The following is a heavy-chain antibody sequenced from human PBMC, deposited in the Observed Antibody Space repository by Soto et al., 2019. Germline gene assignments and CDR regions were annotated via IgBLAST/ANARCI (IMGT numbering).Heavy chain of an antibody. V-gene: IGHV4-31*03. D-gene: IGHD5-18*01. CDR3: ARGSRRETAMVLDAFDI. J-gene: IGHJ3*02. Sequence: SETLSLTCTVSGGSISSGVYYWIWIRQHPGKGLEWIGYIYYSGITYYNPSLQSRVTISVDTSKKQFSLKLSSVTAADTAVYYCARGSRRETAMVLDAFDIWGQGTMVTVSS. CDR2: IYYSGIT. CDR1: GGSISSGVYY.